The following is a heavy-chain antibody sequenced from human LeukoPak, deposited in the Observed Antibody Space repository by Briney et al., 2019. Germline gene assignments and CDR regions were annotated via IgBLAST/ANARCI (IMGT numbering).Heavy chain of an antibody. CDR1: VYTFTSYY. Sequence: ASVKVSCKASVYTFTSYYMHWVRQAPGQGLEWMGIINPSGGSTSYAQKFQGRVTMTRDTSTSTVYMELSSLRSEDTAVYYCARAGRPFGVVPRGPMDVWGQGTTVTVSS. J-gene: IGHJ6*02. CDR3: ARAGRPFGVVPRGPMDV. D-gene: IGHD3-3*01. V-gene: IGHV1-46*01. CDR2: INPSGGST.